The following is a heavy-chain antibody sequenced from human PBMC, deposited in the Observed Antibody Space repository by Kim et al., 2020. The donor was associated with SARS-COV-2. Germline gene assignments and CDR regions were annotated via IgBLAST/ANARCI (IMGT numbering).Heavy chain of an antibody. J-gene: IGHJ6*02. V-gene: IGHV3-23*03. Sequence: YIADSGKGRFTLSRDNSKNTLYLQMNSLRAEDTAVYYCAKEGGYYGMDVWGQGTTVTVSS. CDR3: AKEGGYYGMDV. D-gene: IGHD3-16*01.